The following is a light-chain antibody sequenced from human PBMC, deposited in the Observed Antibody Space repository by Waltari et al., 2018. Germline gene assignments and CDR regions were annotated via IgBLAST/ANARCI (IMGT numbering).Light chain of an antibody. CDR3: SSYTDSGTFVV. CDR1: SSDVGGYNY. V-gene: IGLV2-14*01. Sequence: QSALTQPASVSGSPGQSITISCTGTSSDVGGYNYVSWYQQHPGKAPKLMIYDVSKRPSVVSNRFSGSKSGNTASLTISGLQAEDEADYYCSSYTDSGTFVVIGGGTKLTVL. CDR2: DVS. J-gene: IGLJ2*01.